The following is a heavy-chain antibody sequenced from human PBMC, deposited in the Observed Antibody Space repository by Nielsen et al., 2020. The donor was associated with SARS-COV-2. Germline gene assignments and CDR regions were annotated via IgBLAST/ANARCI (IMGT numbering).Heavy chain of an antibody. CDR2: ISWNSGSI. CDR3: AKDGLWFGDPGDYYGMDV. J-gene: IGHJ6*02. D-gene: IGHD3-10*01. Sequence: SLKISCAAPGFTFDDYAMHWVRQAPGKGLEWVSGISWNSGSIGYADSVKGRFTISRDNAKNSLYLQMNSLRAEDTALYYCAKDGLWFGDPGDYYGMDVWGQGTTVTVSS. CDR1: GFTFDDYA. V-gene: IGHV3-9*01.